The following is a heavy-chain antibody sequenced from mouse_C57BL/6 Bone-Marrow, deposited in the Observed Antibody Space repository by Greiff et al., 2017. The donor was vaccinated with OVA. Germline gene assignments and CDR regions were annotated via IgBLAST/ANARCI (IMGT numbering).Heavy chain of an antibody. D-gene: IGHD2-10*02. CDR3: AREGYGNYVRFAY. Sequence: QVQLQQPGAELVMPGASVKLSCKASGYTFTSYWMHWVKQRPGQGLEWIGEIDPSDSYTNYNQKFKGKSTLTVDKSSSTAYMQLSSLTSEDSAVYYCAREGYGNYVRFAYWGQGTLVTVSA. CDR2: IDPSDSYT. CDR1: GYTFTSYW. J-gene: IGHJ3*01. V-gene: IGHV1-69*01.